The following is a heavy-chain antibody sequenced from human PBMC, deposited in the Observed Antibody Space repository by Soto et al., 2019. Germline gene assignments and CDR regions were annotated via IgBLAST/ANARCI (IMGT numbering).Heavy chain of an antibody. V-gene: IGHV1-58*01. CDR1: GFTFTSSA. J-gene: IGHJ6*02. CDR2: VVVGSGNT. D-gene: IGHD2-2*01. CDR3: AAESGCSSTSCGIGYYYYYGMDV. Sequence: GASVKVSCKASGFTFTSSAVQWVRQARGQRLEWIGWVVVGSGNTNYAQKFQERVTITRDMSTSTAYMELSSLRFEDTAVYYCAAESGCSSTSCGIGYYYYYGMDVWGQGTTVTVSS.